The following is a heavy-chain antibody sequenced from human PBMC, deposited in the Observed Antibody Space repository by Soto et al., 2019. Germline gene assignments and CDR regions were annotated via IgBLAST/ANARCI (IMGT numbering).Heavy chain of an antibody. CDR3: ARDRYSSGWYFISGFDP. J-gene: IGHJ5*02. D-gene: IGHD6-19*01. Sequence: SQTLSLTCAISGDSVSSNSAAWNWIRQSPSRGLEWLGRTYYRSKWYNDYAVSVKSRMTINPDISKNQFSLQLNSVTPEDTAVYYCARDRYSSGWYFISGFDPWGQGTLVTVSS. CDR2: TYYRSKWYN. CDR1: GDSVSSNSAA. V-gene: IGHV6-1*01.